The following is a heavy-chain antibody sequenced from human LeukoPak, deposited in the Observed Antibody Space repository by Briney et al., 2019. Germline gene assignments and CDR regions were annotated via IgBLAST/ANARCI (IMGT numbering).Heavy chain of an antibody. CDR2: ISSSSSYI. D-gene: IGHD2-15*01. CDR1: GFTFSSYS. J-gene: IGHJ4*02. V-gene: IGHV3-21*01. Sequence: PGGSLRLSCAASGFTFSSYSMNWVRQAPGKGLEWVSSISSSSSYIYYADSVKGRFTISRDNAKNSLYLQMNSLRAEDTAVYYCARDMRSGGGSCLDYWGQGTLVTVSS. CDR3: ARDMRSGGGSCLDY.